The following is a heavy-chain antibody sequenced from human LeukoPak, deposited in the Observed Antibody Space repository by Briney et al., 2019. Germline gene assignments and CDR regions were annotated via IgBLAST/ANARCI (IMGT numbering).Heavy chain of an antibody. Sequence: GGSLRLSCAASGFTVSSNYMSWVRQAPGRGLEWVSVIYSGGSTYYADSVKGRFTISRDNSKNTLYLQMNSLRAEDTAVYYCASSQLWYGWFDPWGQGTLVTVSS. CDR2: IYSGGST. J-gene: IGHJ5*02. CDR3: ASSQLWYGWFDP. D-gene: IGHD5-18*01. CDR1: GFTVSSNY. V-gene: IGHV3-66*01.